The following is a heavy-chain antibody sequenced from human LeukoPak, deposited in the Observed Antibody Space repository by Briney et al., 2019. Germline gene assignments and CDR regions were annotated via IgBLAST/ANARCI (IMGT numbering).Heavy chain of an antibody. CDR2: INWNGGST. D-gene: IGHD3-16*02. Sequence: GGSLRLSCAASGFTFDDYGMSWVRHAPGKGLEWVSGINWNGGSTGYADSVKGRFTISRDNPKNSLYLQMNSLRAEDTALYYCARDRGNNYDYVWGSYRPYYFDYWGQGTLVTVSS. V-gene: IGHV3-20*04. CDR3: ARDRGNNYDYVWGSYRPYYFDY. J-gene: IGHJ4*02. CDR1: GFTFDDYG.